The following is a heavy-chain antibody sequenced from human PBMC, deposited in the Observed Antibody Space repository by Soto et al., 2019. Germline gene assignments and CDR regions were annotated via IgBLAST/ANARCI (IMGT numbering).Heavy chain of an antibody. CDR3: ARAIGSSWTGFDY. D-gene: IGHD6-13*01. J-gene: IGHJ4*02. V-gene: IGHV4-59*01. CDR1: GGSISSYY. CDR2: IYYSGST. Sequence: PSETLSLTCTVSGGSISSYYWSWIRQPPGKGLEWIGYIYYSGSTNYNPSLKSRVTISVDTSKNQFSLKLSSVTAADTAVYYCARAIGSSWTGFDYWGQGTLVTVSS.